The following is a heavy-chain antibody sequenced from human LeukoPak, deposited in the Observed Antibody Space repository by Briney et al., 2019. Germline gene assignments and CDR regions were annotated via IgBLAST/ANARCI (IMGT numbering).Heavy chain of an antibody. CDR1: GFTFSSYG. J-gene: IGHJ4*02. CDR2: IWYDGSNK. CDR3: ARDYYYDSSGSHLDY. V-gene: IGHV3-33*01. D-gene: IGHD3-22*01. Sequence: GGSLRLSCAASGFTFSSYGMHWVRQAPGKGLEWVAVIWYDGSNKYYADSVKGRFTISRDNSKNTLYLQMNSLRAEDTAVYYCARDYYYDSSGSHLDYWGQGTLVTVSS.